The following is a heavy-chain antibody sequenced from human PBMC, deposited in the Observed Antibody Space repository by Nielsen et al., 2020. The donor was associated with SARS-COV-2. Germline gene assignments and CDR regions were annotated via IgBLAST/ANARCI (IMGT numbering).Heavy chain of an antibody. CDR2: INHSGST. V-gene: IGHV4-34*01. Sequence: GSLRLSCAVYGGSFSGYYWSWIRQPPGKGLEWIGEINHSGSTNYNPSLKSRVTISVDTSKNQLSLKLSSVTAADTAVYYCARSYDSSGYYYFNYYGMDVWGQGTTVTVSS. CDR3: ARSYDSSGYYYFNYYGMDV. D-gene: IGHD3-22*01. J-gene: IGHJ6*02. CDR1: GGSFSGYY.